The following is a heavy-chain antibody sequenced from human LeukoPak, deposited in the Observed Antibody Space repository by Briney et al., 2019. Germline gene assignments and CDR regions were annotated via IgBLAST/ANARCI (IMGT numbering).Heavy chain of an antibody. V-gene: IGHV1-2*02. CDR3: ARSSRFYDTLSFDY. CDR2: INPNSGGT. CDR1: GYTFTGYY. D-gene: IGHD5/OR15-5a*01. Sequence: GASVKVSCKASGYTFTGYYMHWVRQAPGQGLEWMGWINPNSGGTNYAQKFQGRVTMTRDTSISTAYMELSRLRSDDTAVYYCARSSRFYDTLSFDYWGQGTLVTVSS. J-gene: IGHJ4*02.